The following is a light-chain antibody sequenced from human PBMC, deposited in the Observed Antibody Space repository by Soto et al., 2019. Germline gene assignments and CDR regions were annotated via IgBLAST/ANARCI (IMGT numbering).Light chain of an antibody. Sequence: DIQMTQSPSSLSASVGDRVTITCRASQYISNSLSWFQQRPGEAPRLLISTASSLQSGVPSRFSGRGSGTDFTLTISSLQPEDFATYYCQETHGTFGQGTRLEIK. CDR1: QYISNS. V-gene: IGKV1-39*01. CDR3: QETHGT. CDR2: TAS. J-gene: IGKJ5*01.